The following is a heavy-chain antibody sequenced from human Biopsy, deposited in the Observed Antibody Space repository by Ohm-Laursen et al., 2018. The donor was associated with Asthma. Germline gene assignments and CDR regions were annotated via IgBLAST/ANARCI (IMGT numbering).Heavy chain of an antibody. V-gene: IGHV4-31*03. CDR2: IHHSGTS. D-gene: IGHD3-22*01. CDR3: ARIPRRSGSYFVDY. J-gene: IGHJ4*02. CDR1: GDSITSGGCC. Sequence: LSLTCTVSGDSITSGGCCWNWIRQHPGKGLEWIGYIHHSGTSYFNPPLKSRVSFSRDTSKNQFSLRLSSVTAADTAMYYCARIPRRSGSYFVDYWGQGTLVTVSS.